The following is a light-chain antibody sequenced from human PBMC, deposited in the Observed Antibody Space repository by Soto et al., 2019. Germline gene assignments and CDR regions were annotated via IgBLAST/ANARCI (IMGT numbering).Light chain of an antibody. Sequence: IVLTQSPATLSVSPGERATLSCRASQSVSSSYLAWYQQKPGQAPRLLIYGASSRATGIPDRFSGSGSGTDFTLTISRLEPEDFAVFYCQQYGSSSWTFGQGTKVDIK. CDR1: QSVSSSY. V-gene: IGKV3-20*01. J-gene: IGKJ1*01. CDR3: QQYGSSSWT. CDR2: GAS.